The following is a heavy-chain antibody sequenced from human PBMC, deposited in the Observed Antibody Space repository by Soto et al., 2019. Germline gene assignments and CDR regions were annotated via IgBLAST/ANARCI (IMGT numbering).Heavy chain of an antibody. Sequence: QLQLQESGPGLVKPSETLSLTCTVSGGSISSSSYYWGWIRQPPGKGLEWIGSIYYSGSTYYNPSLKSRVPISVDTSKNQFSLKLSSVTAADTAVYYCARHLVVVRRYFDYWGQGTLVTVSS. V-gene: IGHV4-39*01. CDR3: ARHLVVVRRYFDY. CDR2: IYYSGST. D-gene: IGHD2-2*01. J-gene: IGHJ4*02. CDR1: GGSISSSSYY.